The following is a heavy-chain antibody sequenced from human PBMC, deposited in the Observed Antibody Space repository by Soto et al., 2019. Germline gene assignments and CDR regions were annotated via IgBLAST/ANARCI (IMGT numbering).Heavy chain of an antibody. CDR3: AREVLDTAMGTSTTMDV. V-gene: IGHV1-2*02. CDR1: GYRFSDYY. D-gene: IGHD5-18*01. J-gene: IGHJ6*04. Sequence: ASVKVSCKASGYRFSDYYLHWVRQAPGQGPEWMGWMNPNSGDTKYAQKFKGRVTMTRDTSVRTAFMELNWLKSDDTAVYYCAREVLDTAMGTSTTMDVWGKGTTVTVSS. CDR2: MNPNSGDT.